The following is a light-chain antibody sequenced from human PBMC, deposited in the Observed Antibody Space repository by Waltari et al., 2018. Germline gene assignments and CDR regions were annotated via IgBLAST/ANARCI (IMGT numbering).Light chain of an antibody. V-gene: IGKV1-39*01. J-gene: IGKJ3*01. CDR2: TTS. CDR3: QQSSSTPFT. Sequence: DIQMTQSPSSLSASVADRVTITCRASQNINNFLNWYQQKPGKAPNLLIYTTSTLQSGVPSRFSGGGSGTDFTLTISSLQPEDFATYYCQQSSSTPFTFGPGTEVDIK. CDR1: QNINNF.